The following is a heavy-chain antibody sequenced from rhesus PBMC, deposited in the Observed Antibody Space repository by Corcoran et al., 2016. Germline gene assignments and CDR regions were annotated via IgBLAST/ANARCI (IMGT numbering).Heavy chain of an antibody. D-gene: IGHD4-29*01. V-gene: IGHV4S10*01. Sequence: QVQLQESGPGVVKPSETLSLTCAVSGGSISDSYRWSWIRQPPGKGLEWIGYIYGSSTSTNYNPSLKCRVTISKDTSKPQFSLTLSSVTAADTAVYYFTRVYGSSYLGSFDYWGQGVLVTVSS. CDR2: IYGSSTST. CDR3: TRVYGSSYLGSFDY. CDR1: GGSISDSYR. J-gene: IGHJ4*01.